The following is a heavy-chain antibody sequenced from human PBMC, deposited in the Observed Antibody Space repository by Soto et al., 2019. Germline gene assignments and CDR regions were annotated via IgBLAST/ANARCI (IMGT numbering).Heavy chain of an antibody. V-gene: IGHV3-30*18. CDR1: GFTFSSYG. J-gene: IGHJ6*02. CDR3: AKDSSKLWFGELSF. CDR2: ISYDGSNK. Sequence: QVQLVESGGGVVQPGRSLRLSCAASGFTFSSYGMHWVRQAPGKGLEWVAVISYDGSNKYYADSVKGRFTISRDNSKNTLYLQMNSLRAEDTAVYYCAKDSSKLWFGELSFWGQGTTVTASS. D-gene: IGHD3-10*01.